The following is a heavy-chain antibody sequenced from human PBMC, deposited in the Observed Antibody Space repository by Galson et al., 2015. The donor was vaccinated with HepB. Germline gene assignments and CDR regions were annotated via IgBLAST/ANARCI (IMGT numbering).Heavy chain of an antibody. CDR3: ANDYVSSGYYDAFDI. Sequence: SLRLSCAASGFTFSSYGMHWVRQAPGKGLEWVAVISYDGSNKYYADHVKGRFTISRDNSKNTLYLQMNSLRGEDTAVYYCANDYVSSGYYDAFDIWGQGTMVTVSS. CDR1: GFTFSSYG. J-gene: IGHJ3*02. V-gene: IGHV3-30*18. CDR2: ISYDGSNK. D-gene: IGHD3-22*01.